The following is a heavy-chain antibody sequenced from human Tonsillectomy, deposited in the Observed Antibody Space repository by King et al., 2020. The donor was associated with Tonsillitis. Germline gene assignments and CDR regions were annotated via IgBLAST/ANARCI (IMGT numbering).Heavy chain of an antibody. CDR1: GFTFDDYA. CDR3: AKSLSGTYGGFDY. Sequence: VQLVESVGGLVQPVRSLRLSCAASGFTFDDYAMHWVRPAPGKGLELVSGISWNSDSIGYADSVKGRFTISRDNVKNSLYLEMNRLRAEDTALYYCAKSLSGTYGGFDYWGQGTLVTVSS. D-gene: IGHD1-26*01. CDR2: ISWNSDSI. J-gene: IGHJ4*02. V-gene: IGHV3-9*01.